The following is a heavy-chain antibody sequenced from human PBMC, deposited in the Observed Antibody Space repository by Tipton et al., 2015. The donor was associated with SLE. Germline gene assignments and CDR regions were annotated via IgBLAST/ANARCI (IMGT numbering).Heavy chain of an antibody. V-gene: IGHV4-30-4*01. CDR3: ARDRLGYYGSGSYHY. CDR2: IYHSGNT. Sequence: TLSLTCTVSGGSLSGGDYYWGWIRQPPGKGLAWIGFIYHSGNTFYNPSLESRLTMSVDTSKNQFSLMLTSVTAADTAVYYCARDRLGYYGSGSYHYWGQGTLVTVSS. D-gene: IGHD3-10*01. CDR1: GGSLSGGDYY. J-gene: IGHJ4*02.